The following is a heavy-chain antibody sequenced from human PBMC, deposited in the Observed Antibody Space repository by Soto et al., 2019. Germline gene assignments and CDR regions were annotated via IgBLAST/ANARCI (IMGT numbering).Heavy chain of an antibody. CDR2: IIPIFGTA. Sequence: SVKVSCKASGYTFTSYGISWVRQAPGQGLEWMGGIIPIFGTANYAQKFQGRVTITADESTSTAYMELSSLRSEDTAVYYCARGRDGYNGDAFDIWGQGTMVTVSS. CDR3: ARGRDGYNGDAFDI. J-gene: IGHJ3*02. CDR1: GYTFTSYG. V-gene: IGHV1-69*13. D-gene: IGHD5-12*01.